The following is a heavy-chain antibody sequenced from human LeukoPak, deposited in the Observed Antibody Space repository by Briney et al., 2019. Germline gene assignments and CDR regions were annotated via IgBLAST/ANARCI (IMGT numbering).Heavy chain of an antibody. V-gene: IGHV7-4-1*02. CDR1: GYTFTSYA. J-gene: IGHJ4*02. CDR2: INTNTGNP. D-gene: IGHD5-18*01. CDR3: AREGEIQLWSHTYYFDY. Sequence: GASVKVSCKASGYTFTSYAMNWVRQAPGQGLEWMGWINTNTGNPTYAQGFTGRFVFSLDTSVSTAYLQISSLKAEDTAVYYCAREGEIQLWSHTYYFDYWGQGTLVTVSS.